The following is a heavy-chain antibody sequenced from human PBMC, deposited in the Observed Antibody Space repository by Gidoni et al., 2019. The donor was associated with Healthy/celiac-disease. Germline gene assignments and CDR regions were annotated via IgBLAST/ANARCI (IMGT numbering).Heavy chain of an antibody. CDR3: ACGGSHIGNDY. J-gene: IGHJ4*02. D-gene: IGHD2-15*01. CDR2: INHSGST. Sequence: QVQLQQWGAGLLKPSETLSLTCAAYGGSFSGYYWRWSRQPPGKGLAWLGEINHSGSTNYNPSLKSRVTRSLDTSKNQFSLKLSSVTAADTAVYYCACGGSHIGNDYWGQGTLVTVSS. CDR1: GGSFSGYY. V-gene: IGHV4-34*01.